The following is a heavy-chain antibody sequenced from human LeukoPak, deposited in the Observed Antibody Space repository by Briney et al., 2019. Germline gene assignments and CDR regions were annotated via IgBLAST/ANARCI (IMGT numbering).Heavy chain of an antibody. J-gene: IGHJ5*02. CDR3: ARGYSSGWYYNWFDP. CDR1: GGSFSGYY. CDR2: IYHSGST. D-gene: IGHD6-19*01. V-gene: IGHV4-34*01. Sequence: PSETLSLTCAVYGGSFSGYYWSWIRQPPGKGLEWIGSIYHSGSTYYNPSLKSRVTISVDTSKNQFSLKLSSVSAADTAVYYCARGYSSGWYYNWFDPWGQGTLVTVSS.